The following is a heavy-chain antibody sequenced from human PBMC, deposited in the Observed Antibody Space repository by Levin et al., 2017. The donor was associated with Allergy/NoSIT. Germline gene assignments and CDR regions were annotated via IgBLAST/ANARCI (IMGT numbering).Heavy chain of an antibody. CDR1: GGSISSSSYY. D-gene: IGHD2-15*01. CDR3: ARGVVVVAATDY. CDR2: IYYSGST. Sequence: SQTLSLTCTVSGGSISSSSYYWGWIRQPPGKGLEWIGSIYYSGSTYYNPSLKSRVTISVDTSKNQFSLKLSSVTAADTAVYYCARGVVVVAATDYWGQGTLVTVSS. J-gene: IGHJ4*02. V-gene: IGHV4-39*01.